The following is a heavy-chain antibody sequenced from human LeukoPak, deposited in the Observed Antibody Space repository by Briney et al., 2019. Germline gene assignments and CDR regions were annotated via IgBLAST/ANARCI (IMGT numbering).Heavy chain of an antibody. CDR1: GYTFSHYA. CDR3: AKSELRSVGATHFDY. Sequence: PGGSLRLSCAASGYTFSHYAMSWVRQAPGMGLEWVSSMDGTGGGTYYADSVKGRFTTSRDNSKNTLYLQMNSLRAEDTAIYYCAKSELRSVGATHFDYWGQGTLVTVSS. V-gene: IGHV3-23*01. CDR2: MDGTGGGT. J-gene: IGHJ4*02. D-gene: IGHD1-26*01.